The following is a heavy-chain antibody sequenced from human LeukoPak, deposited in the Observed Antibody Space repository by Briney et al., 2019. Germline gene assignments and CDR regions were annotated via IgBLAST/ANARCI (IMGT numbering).Heavy chain of an antibody. CDR1: GGSISSYY. V-gene: IGHV4-4*07. CDR2: IYTSGST. D-gene: IGHD3-3*01. J-gene: IGHJ6*02. Sequence: SETLSLTCTVSGGSISSYYWSWIRQPAGKGLEWIGRIYTSGSTNYNPSLKSRVTMSVDTSKNQFSLKLSSVTAADTAVYYRARGGRYDFWSGSDYYYYGMDVWGQGTTVTVSS. CDR3: ARGGRYDFWSGSDYYYYGMDV.